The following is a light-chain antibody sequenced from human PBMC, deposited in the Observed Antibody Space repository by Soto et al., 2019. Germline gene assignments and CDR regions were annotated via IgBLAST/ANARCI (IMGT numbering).Light chain of an antibody. Sequence: QLVLTQPPSASGSPGQSVTISCTGTSSDVGAYKYVSWYQQHPGKAPKVVIYEVSKRPSGVPDRFSGSKSGNTASLTVSGLQAEDEADYYCSSYGGSNNLYVFGTGTKLTVL. CDR1: SSDVGAYKY. V-gene: IGLV2-8*01. CDR3: SSYGGSNNLYV. CDR2: EVS. J-gene: IGLJ1*01.